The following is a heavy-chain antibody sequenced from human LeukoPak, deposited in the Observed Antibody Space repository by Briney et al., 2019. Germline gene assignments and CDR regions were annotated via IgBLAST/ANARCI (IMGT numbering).Heavy chain of an antibody. CDR3: AFTVTTYYYYMDV. CDR1: GGSISSGGYY. CDR2: IYHSGST. Sequence: SETLSLTCTVSGGSISSGGYYWSWIRQPPGKGLEWIGYIYHSGSTYYNPSLKSRVTISVDRSKNQFSLKLSSVTAADTAVYYCAFTVTTYYYYMDVWGKGTTVTVSS. J-gene: IGHJ6*03. V-gene: IGHV4-30-2*01. D-gene: IGHD4-17*01.